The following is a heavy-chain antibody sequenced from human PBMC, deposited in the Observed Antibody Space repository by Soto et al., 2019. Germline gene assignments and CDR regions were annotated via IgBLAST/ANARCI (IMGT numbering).Heavy chain of an antibody. V-gene: IGHV3-33*01. J-gene: IGHJ5*02. CDR2: IWYDGSNK. CDR3: ARDSPDLYSSSWFSTWFDP. D-gene: IGHD6-13*01. CDR1: GFTFSSYG. Sequence: GWSLRLSCAASGFTFSSYGMHWVRQAPGKGLEWVAVIWYDGSNKYYADSVKGRFTISRDNSKNTLYLQMNSLRAEDTAVYYYARDSPDLYSSSWFSTWFDPWGKGTLVTDSS.